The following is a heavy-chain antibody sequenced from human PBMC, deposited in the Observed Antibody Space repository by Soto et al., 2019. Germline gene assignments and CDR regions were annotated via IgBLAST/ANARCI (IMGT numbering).Heavy chain of an antibody. Sequence: QVQLVQSGAEVKKPGASVKVSCEASGYTFIDYYMHWVRQAPGQGFEWMGRISPKSGGTNYAQKFQGRVTMTWDKSLNTAYMQLSSLLSEDTAVYYCARPPGYISDCYYFDLWGQGTLVTVSS. D-gene: IGHD2-21*02. J-gene: IGHJ4*02. V-gene: IGHV1-2*02. CDR1: GYTFIDYY. CDR2: ISPKSGGT. CDR3: ARPPGYISDCYYFDL.